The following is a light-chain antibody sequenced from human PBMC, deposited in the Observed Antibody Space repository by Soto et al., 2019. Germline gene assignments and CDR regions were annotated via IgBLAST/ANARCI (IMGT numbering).Light chain of an antibody. V-gene: IGKV1-5*01. CDR1: QSVSGW. CDR2: DAS. CDR3: QQYETFSGT. Sequence: DIQMTQSPSTLSASVGDTLTVTCRASQSVSGWLAWYQQKPGEXPKXXIYDASALPRGVPSRFSGSGSGTKFTITIASLQPDDCETYDCQQYETFSGTFGPGTKVDIK. J-gene: IGKJ1*01.